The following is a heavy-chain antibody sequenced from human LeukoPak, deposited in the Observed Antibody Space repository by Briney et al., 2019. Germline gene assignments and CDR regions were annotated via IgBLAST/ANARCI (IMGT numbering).Heavy chain of an antibody. CDR1: GGTFSSYA. V-gene: IGHV1-69*04. D-gene: IGHD2-2*01. Sequence: SVRVSCKASGGTFSSYAISWVRQAPGQGLEWMGRIIPILGIANYAQKFQGRVTITADKSTSTAYMELSSLRSEDTAVYYCARDHCSSTSCSRTLNWFDPWGQGTLVTVSS. CDR3: ARDHCSSTSCSRTLNWFDP. J-gene: IGHJ5*02. CDR2: IIPILGIA.